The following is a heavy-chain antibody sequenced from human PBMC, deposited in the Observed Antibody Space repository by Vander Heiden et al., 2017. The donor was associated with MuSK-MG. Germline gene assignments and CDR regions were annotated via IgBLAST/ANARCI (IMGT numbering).Heavy chain of an antibody. CDR3: ARQAPYTSGWPDY. J-gene: IGHJ4*02. Sequence: EVQLVQSGAEVKKPGESLRISCKGYGYSFTTYWINWVRQMPGKGLEWMGRIGPSYSHTNYSPSFQGHTTISADKSISTAYLQWSSLKASDTAMYYCARQAPYTSGWPDYWGQGTLVTVSS. V-gene: IGHV5-10-1*03. D-gene: IGHD6-19*01. CDR1: GYSFTTYW. CDR2: IGPSYSHT.